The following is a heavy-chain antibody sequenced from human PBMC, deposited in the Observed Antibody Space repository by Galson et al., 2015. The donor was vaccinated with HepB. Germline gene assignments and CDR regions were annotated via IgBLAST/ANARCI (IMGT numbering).Heavy chain of an antibody. V-gene: IGHV3-21*01. CDR3: ARDLWRPAYTAMAHGEYYFDY. D-gene: IGHD5-18*01. CDR1: GFTFSSYS. CDR2: ISSSSSYI. Sequence: SLRLSCAASGFTFSSYSMNWVRQAPGKGLEWVSSISSSSSYIYYADSVKGRFTISRDNAKNSLYLQMNSLRAEDTAVYYCARDLWRPAYTAMAHGEYYFDYWGQGTLVTVSS. J-gene: IGHJ4*02.